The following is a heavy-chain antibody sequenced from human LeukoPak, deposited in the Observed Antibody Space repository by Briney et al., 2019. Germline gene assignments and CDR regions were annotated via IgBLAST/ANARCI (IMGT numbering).Heavy chain of an antibody. V-gene: IGHV3-7*01. Sequence: PGGSLRLSCLGSGFGFSNYWMTWLRQAPGEGLEWVANIKEDGSVIYYADSVKGRFTISGDNAKNSVYLQMNSLRVEDTALYYCATGRWFGEFAGSAFEDWGQGTLVTVSS. D-gene: IGHD3-10*01. J-gene: IGHJ4*02. CDR2: IKEDGSVI. CDR1: GFGFSNYW. CDR3: ATGRWFGEFAGSAFED.